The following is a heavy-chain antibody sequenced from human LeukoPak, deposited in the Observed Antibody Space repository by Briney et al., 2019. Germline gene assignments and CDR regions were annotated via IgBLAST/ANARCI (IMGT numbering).Heavy chain of an antibody. CDR3: AKETRSSGSYGSSDY. D-gene: IGHD3-10*01. CDR1: GFSFSNW. V-gene: IGHV3-7*03. Sequence: GGSLRLSCAASGFSFSNWMGWVRQAPGKGLACVANIKTDGSETYYVDSVKGRFTISRDNAKNSLFLQMDSLRAEDTAVYCCAKETRSSGSYGSSDYWGQGTLVTVSS. CDR2: IKTDGSET. J-gene: IGHJ4*02.